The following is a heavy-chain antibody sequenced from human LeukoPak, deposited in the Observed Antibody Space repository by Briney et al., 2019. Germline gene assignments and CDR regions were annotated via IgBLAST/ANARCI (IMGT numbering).Heavy chain of an antibody. CDR3: ARGSYYDSSGYYLFDY. CDR2: IYYSGST. CDR1: GGSISSGGYY. J-gene: IGHJ4*02. D-gene: IGHD3-22*01. V-gene: IGHV4-31*03. Sequence: PQTLSLTCTVSGGSISSGGYYWSWIRQHPGKGLEWIGYIYYSGSTYYNPSLKSRVTISVDTSKNQFSLKLSSVTAADTAVYYCARGSYYDSSGYYLFDYWGQGTLVTVSS.